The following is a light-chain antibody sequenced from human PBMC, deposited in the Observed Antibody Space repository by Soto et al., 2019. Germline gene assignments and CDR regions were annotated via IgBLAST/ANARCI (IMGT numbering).Light chain of an antibody. J-gene: IGKJ1*01. V-gene: IGKV3-20*01. CDR3: QQYTSSPCT. Sequence: EIVLTQSPGTLSLSPGERATLSCRASQSVSSSYLAWYQQKPGQAPRLLIYGASSRATGIPDRFSGSGSGPDITLPSNRLEPEDFAVYYCQQYTSSPCTFGQGTQVEIK. CDR2: GAS. CDR1: QSVSSSY.